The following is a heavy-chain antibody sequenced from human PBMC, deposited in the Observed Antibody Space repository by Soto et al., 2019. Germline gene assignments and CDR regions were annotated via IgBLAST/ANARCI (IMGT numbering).Heavy chain of an antibody. Sequence: GGSLRLSCAAAGGTGSSNYRSWVRQAPGKGLDWVSVIYSGGSTYYADSVKGRFTISRDNSKNTLYLQMNSLRAEDTAVSYCAPQWDQLPRFDYWGQRPLVTVSS. CDR1: GGTGSSNY. CDR2: IYSGGST. J-gene: IGHJ4*02. D-gene: IGHD1-26*01. CDR3: APQWDQLPRFDY. V-gene: IGHV3-66*01.